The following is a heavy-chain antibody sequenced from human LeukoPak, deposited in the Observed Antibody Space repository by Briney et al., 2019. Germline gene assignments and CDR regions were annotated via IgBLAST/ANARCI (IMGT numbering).Heavy chain of an antibody. J-gene: IGHJ2*01. V-gene: IGHV4-59*08. CDR2: IYYSGST. CDR3: ARLGITMVRGSTQWYFDL. CDR1: GGSISSYY. Sequence: SQTLSLTCTVSGGSISSYYWSWIRQPPGEGLEWIGYIYYSGSTNYNPSLKSRVTISVDASKNQFSLKLSSVTAADTAVYYCARLGITMVRGSTQWYFDLWGRGTLVTVSS. D-gene: IGHD3-10*01.